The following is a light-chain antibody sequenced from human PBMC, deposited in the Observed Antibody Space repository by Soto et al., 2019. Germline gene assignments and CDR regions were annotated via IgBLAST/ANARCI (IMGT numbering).Light chain of an antibody. CDR3: QQYKNWPLIT. V-gene: IGKV3-15*01. Sequence: EIVMTQSPATLSVSPGGRATLSCRASQSVSSNLAWYQQKPGQAPRLLIYDASTRATGLPARFSGSGSGTEFTLTVSSLQSEDFAVYYCQQYKNWPLITFGQGTRLEI. CDR2: DAS. J-gene: IGKJ5*01. CDR1: QSVSSN.